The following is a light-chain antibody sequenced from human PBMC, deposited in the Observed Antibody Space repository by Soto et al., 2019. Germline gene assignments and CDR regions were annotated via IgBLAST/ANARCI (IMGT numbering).Light chain of an antibody. CDR3: SSYTNINTRACV. CDR1: SGDIGSYNR. J-gene: IGLJ1*01. Sequence: LTQPASVSGSPGQSITISCTGTSGDIGSYNRVSWYQQHPGKAPKLIIYEVADRPSGVSNRFSGSKSGNTASLTISGLQAEDEAEYYCSSYTNINTRACVFGTGTKVTVL. V-gene: IGLV2-14*01. CDR2: EVA.